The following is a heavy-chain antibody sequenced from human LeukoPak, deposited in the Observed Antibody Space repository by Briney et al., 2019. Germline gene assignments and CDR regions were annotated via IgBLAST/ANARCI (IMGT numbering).Heavy chain of an antibody. J-gene: IGHJ1*01. CDR3: ARTGYNYAEYFQH. CDR1: GFTFSSYS. V-gene: IGHV3-21*01. D-gene: IGHD5-24*01. CDR2: ISSSSSYI. Sequence: GGSLRLSCAASGFTFSSYSMNWVRQAPGKGLEWVSSISSSSSYIYYADSVKGRFTISRDNAKNSLYLQMNSLRTEDTAVYYCARTGYNYAEYFQHWGQAPWSPSPQ.